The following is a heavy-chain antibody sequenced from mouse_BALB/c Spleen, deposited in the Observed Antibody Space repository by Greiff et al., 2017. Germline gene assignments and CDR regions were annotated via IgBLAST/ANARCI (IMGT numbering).Heavy chain of an antibody. CDR1: GYTFTSYW. CDR3: ARLEDYRYEFAY. J-gene: IGHJ3*01. Sequence: VKLVESGAELARPGASVKLSCKASGYTFTSYWMQWVKQRPGQGLEWIGAIYPGDGDTRYTQKFKGKATLTADKSSSTAYMQLSSLASEDSAVYYCARLEDYRYEFAYWGQGTLVTVSA. D-gene: IGHD2-14*01. V-gene: IGHV1-87*01. CDR2: IYPGDGDT.